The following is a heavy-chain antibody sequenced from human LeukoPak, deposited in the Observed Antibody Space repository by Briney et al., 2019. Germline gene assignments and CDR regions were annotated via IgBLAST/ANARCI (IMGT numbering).Heavy chain of an antibody. J-gene: IGHJ4*02. CDR1: GYTFTSYG. Sequence: ASVKDSCKTSGYTFTSYGFSWVRQAPGQGLEWMGWISANNGNTIYAQKIQGRVTMTTDTSTSTAYMELRSLRSDDTAVYYCASYKDPMIPLQCFADWGQGTLVIVSS. D-gene: IGHD3-16*01. CDR2: ISANNGNT. V-gene: IGHV1-18*01. CDR3: ASYKDPMIPLQCFAD.